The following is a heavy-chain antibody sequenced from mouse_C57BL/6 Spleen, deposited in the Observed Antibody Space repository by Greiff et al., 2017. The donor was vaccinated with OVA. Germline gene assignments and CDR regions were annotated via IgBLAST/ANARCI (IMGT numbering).Heavy chain of an antibody. CDR3: ARSYPYGNYRYYAMDY. V-gene: IGHV1-69*01. J-gene: IGHJ4*01. Sequence: QVQLQQPGAELVMPGASVKLSCKASGYTFTSYWMPWVKQRPGQGLEWIGEIDPSDSYTNYNQKFKGKSTLTVDKSSSTAYMQLSSLTSEDSAVYYGARSYPYGNYRYYAMDYWGQGTSVTVSS. CDR2: IDPSDSYT. CDR1: GYTFTSYW. D-gene: IGHD2-1*01.